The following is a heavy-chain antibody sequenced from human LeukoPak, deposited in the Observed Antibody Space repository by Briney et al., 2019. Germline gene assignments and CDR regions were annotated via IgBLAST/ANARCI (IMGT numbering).Heavy chain of an antibody. CDR2: IAEDGSEK. D-gene: IGHD5-12*01. V-gene: IGHV3-7*01. Sequence: GGSLRLSCEASGFTFSKYWMSWVRQAPGKGLECVANIAEDGSEKYYVDSVKGRITISRDNAKNTLYLQMNSLRVDDTAVYYCGRGGSMNDWGQGTLVTVSS. CDR1: GFTFSKYW. CDR3: GRGGSMND. J-gene: IGHJ4*02.